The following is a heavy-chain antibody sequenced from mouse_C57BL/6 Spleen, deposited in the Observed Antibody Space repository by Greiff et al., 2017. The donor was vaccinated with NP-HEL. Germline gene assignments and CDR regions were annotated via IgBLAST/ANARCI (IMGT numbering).Heavy chain of an antibody. CDR3: TRKGYYYGSSDY. D-gene: IGHD1-1*01. Sequence: QVQLQQSGAELVRPGASVTLSCKASGYTFTDYEMHWVKQTPVHGLEWIGAIDPETGGTAYNQKFKGKAILTADKPSSTAYMELRSLTSEDSAVYYCTRKGYYYGSSDYWGQGTTLTVSS. CDR2: IDPETGGT. CDR1: GYTFTDYE. V-gene: IGHV1-15*01. J-gene: IGHJ2*01.